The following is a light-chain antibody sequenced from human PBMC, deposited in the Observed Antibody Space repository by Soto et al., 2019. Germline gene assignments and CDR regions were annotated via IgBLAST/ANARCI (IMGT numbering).Light chain of an antibody. J-gene: IGKJ1*01. CDR2: GAS. CDR1: QSVSSTY. CDR3: QQYGSSPWT. Sequence: VLTQSPGTLSLSPGERATLSCRASQSVSSTYLAWYQQKPGQAPRLLIYGASSRATGIPDRFSGSGSGTDFTLTISRLEPEDFAVYYCQQYGSSPWTFGQGTKVDIK. V-gene: IGKV3-20*01.